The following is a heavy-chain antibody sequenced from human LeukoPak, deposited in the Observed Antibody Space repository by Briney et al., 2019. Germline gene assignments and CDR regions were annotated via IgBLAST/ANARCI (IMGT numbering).Heavy chain of an antibody. D-gene: IGHD3-10*02. CDR1: GYTFTTYG. CDR2: ISGYNGNI. J-gene: IGHJ3*02. V-gene: IGHV1-18*01. Sequence: ASVKVSCKASGYTFTTYGISWVRQAPGQGLEWMGWISGYNGNINYAQNFQGRVTMTTDTSTSTAYMEMRSLRYDDTAVYYCARVMLRGGQDAFDIWGLGTMVTVSS. CDR3: ARVMLRGGQDAFDI.